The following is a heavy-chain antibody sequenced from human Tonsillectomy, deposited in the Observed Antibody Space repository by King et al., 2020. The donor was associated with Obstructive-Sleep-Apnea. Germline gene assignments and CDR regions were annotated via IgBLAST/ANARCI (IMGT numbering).Heavy chain of an antibody. CDR2: ISGSGGST. Sequence: VQLVESGGGLVQPGGSLRLSCAASGFTFSTYAMSWVRQAPGKGLEGVSVISGSGGSTYYADSVKGRFTIPRDNSKNTLYLQMNSLRAEDTAVYYCAKDRCGYRLPFDYWGQGTLVTVSS. CDR1: GFTFSTYA. J-gene: IGHJ4*02. CDR3: AKDRCGYRLPFDY. D-gene: IGHD2-2*01. V-gene: IGHV3-23*04.